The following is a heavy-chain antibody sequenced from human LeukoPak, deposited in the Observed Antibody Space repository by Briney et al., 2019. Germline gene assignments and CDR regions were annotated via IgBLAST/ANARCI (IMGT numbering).Heavy chain of an antibody. CDR2: IIPIFGTA. Sequence: ASVKVSCKASGGTFSSYAISWLRQAPGQGLEWMGGIIPIFGTANYAQKFQGRVTITADESTSTAYMELSSLRSEDTAVYYCARDRKNYYGMDVWGQGTTVTVSS. CDR1: GGTFSSYA. CDR3: ARDRKNYYGMDV. V-gene: IGHV1-69*13. J-gene: IGHJ6*02.